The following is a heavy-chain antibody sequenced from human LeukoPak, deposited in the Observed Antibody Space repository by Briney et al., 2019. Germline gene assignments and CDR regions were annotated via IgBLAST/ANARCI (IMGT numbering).Heavy chain of an antibody. D-gene: IGHD6-19*01. CDR2: ISSSSSYI. J-gene: IGHJ6*02. Sequence: GGSLRLSCAASGFTFSSYSMNWVRQAPGKGLEWVSSISSSSSYIYYADSVKGRFTISRDNAKNSLYLQMNSLRAKDTTVYYCARDMYSSGLYYYYGMDVWGQGTTVTVSS. CDR1: GFTFSSYS. CDR3: ARDMYSSGLYYYYGMDV. V-gene: IGHV3-21*01.